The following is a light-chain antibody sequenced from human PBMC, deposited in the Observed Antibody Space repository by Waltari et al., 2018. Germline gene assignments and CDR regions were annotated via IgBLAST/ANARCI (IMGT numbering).Light chain of an antibody. CDR3: QQYNTWPLT. V-gene: IGKV3-15*01. J-gene: IGKJ4*01. CDR2: GAS. Sequence: EIVMTQSPAPLSVSPGERATLSCRASQSVSSKLAWFQQKTGQAPRLLIYGASTRATGIPARFSGSGSGTEFTLTINSLQSEDFAVYYCQQYNTWPLTFGGGTKVEIK. CDR1: QSVSSK.